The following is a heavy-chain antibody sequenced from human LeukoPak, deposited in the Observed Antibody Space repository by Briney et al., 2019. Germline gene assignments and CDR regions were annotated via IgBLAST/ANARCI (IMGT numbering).Heavy chain of an antibody. CDR2: IIPIFGTA. CDR3: ARSYSGSYYRPDY. V-gene: IGHV1-69*13. J-gene: IGHJ4*02. CDR1: GGTFSSYA. D-gene: IGHD1-26*01. Sequence: SVKVSCKASGGTFSSYAISWVRQAPGRGLEWMGGIIPIFGTANYAQKFQGRVTITADESTSTAYMELSSLRSEDTAVYYCARSYSGSYYRPDYWGQGTLVTVSS.